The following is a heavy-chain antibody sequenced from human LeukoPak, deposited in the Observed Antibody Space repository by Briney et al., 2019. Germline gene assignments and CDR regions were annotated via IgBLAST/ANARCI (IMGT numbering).Heavy chain of an antibody. CDR1: GGSISSSSYY. CDR2: IYYSGST. D-gene: IGHD3-3*01. J-gene: IGHJ4*02. V-gene: IGHV4-39*07. Sequence: SETPSLTCTVSGGSISSSSYYWGWTRQPPGKGLEWIGSIYYSGSTYYNPSLKSRVTISVDTSKNQFSLKLSSVTAADTAVHYCARGYDFWSGYYPELGYWGQGTLVTVSS. CDR3: ARGYDFWSGYYPELGY.